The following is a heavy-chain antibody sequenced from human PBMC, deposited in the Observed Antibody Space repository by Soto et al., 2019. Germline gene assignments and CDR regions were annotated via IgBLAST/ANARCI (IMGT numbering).Heavy chain of an antibody. J-gene: IGHJ2*01. CDR2: IYYSGST. Sequence: QVQLQESGPGLVKPSQTLSLTCTVSGGSISRGDYYWSWIRQPPGKGLEWIGYIYYSGSTYYNPSLKSRVTISVDTSKNQFSLKLSSVTAADTAVYYCARDQTDTMYDFWSGYPYWYFDLWGRGTLVTVSS. D-gene: IGHD3-3*01. CDR1: GGSISRGDYY. CDR3: ARDQTDTMYDFWSGYPYWYFDL. V-gene: IGHV4-30-4*01.